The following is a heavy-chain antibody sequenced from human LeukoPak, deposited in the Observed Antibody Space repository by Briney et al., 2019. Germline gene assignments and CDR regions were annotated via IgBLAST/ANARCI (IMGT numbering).Heavy chain of an antibody. J-gene: IGHJ4*02. CDR2: IWYDGSNK. V-gene: IGHV3-33*01. CDR1: GFTFGSYG. Sequence: GGSLRLSCAASGFTFGSYGMHWVRQAPGKGLEWVAVIWYDGSNKYYADSVKGRFTISRDNSKNTLYLQMNSLRAEDTAVYYCARDHSSSWSNLDYWGQGTLVTVSS. D-gene: IGHD6-13*01. CDR3: ARDHSSSWSNLDY.